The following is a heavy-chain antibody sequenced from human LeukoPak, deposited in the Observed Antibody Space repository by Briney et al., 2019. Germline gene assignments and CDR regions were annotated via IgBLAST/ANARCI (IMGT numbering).Heavy chain of an antibody. CDR1: GYTFTSYW. J-gene: IGHJ4*02. CDR3: ARRVATSTYYFDF. Sequence: GESLKISCKGSGYTFTSYWIAWVRQMPGKGLEWMGIIYPGDSDTRYSPSFQGQVTISADKSSSTAYLQWSSLKASDTAMYYRARRVATSTYYFDFWGQGTLVTVSS. D-gene: IGHD5-12*01. CDR2: IYPGDSDT. V-gene: IGHV5-51*01.